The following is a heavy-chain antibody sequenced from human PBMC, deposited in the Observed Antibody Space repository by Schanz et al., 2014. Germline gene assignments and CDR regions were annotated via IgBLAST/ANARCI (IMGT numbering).Heavy chain of an antibody. CDR2: IYASGAT. J-gene: IGHJ4*02. V-gene: IGHV3-66*01. CDR3: ARDGNYYGSRNYYKTPYYFDY. D-gene: IGHD3-10*01. Sequence: VQLVESGGGLVQPGGSLRLSCAVSGFTVSSDHMSWVRQAPGKGLEWVSTIYASGATYYADSVKRRFTISRDISKNTLHLQVTSLRAEDTAIYYCARDGNYYGSRNYYKTPYYFDYWGQGTLVTVSS. CDR1: GFTVSSDH.